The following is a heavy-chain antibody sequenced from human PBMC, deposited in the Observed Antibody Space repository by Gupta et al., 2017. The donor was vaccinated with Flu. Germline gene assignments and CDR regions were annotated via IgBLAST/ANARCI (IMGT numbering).Heavy chain of an antibody. V-gene: IGHV3-9*01. Sequence: EVQLVESGGGLVQPGRSLRLSCAASGFTFDDYAMHWVRQAPGKGLEWVSGIRWNSGSIGYEDSVNGRCTITRDNAKNSLYRKMKSLRAEETALYSGAKDIFPIVDQRVTLGAFDIGGQGTMVTVSS. CDR2: IRWNSGSI. CDR3: AKDIFPIVDQRVTLGAFDI. D-gene: IGHD1-26*01. J-gene: IGHJ3*02. CDR1: GFTFDDYA.